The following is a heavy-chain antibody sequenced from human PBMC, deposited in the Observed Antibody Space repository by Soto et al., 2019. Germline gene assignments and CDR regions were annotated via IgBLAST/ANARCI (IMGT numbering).Heavy chain of an antibody. CDR3: ARDRSYGSGSYQGSYYFDY. J-gene: IGHJ4*02. V-gene: IGHV4-30-4*01. Sequence: QVQLQESGPGLVKPSQTLSLTCTVSGGSISSGDYYWSWIRQPPGKGLEWIGYIYYSGSTYYNPSLKSRVTISVDTSKNQFSLKLSSVTAADTAVYYCARDRSYGSGSYQGSYYFDYWGQGTLVTVSS. CDR2: IYYSGST. CDR1: GGSISSGDYY. D-gene: IGHD3-10*01.